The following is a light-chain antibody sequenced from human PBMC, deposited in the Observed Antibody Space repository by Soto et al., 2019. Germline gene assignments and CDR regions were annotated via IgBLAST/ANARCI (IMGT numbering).Light chain of an antibody. J-gene: IGKJ1*01. V-gene: IGKV1-39*01. Sequence: DIQMTQSPSSLSASVGDRVTITCRASQSISSYLNWYQQKPGKAPKLLIYAASSLQSGVPSRFSGSGXGXNXXLTIXXXXXEDFXXYXCQQSYSTPRTFGQGTKVEIK. CDR2: AAS. CDR3: QQSYSTPRT. CDR1: QSISSY.